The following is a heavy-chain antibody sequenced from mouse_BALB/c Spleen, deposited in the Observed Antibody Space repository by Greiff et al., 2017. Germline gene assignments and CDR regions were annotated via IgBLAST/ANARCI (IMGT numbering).Heavy chain of an antibody. J-gene: IGHJ4*01. Sequence: EVKVVESGGGLVQPGGSLRLSCATSGFTFSDFYMEWVRQPPGKRLEWIAASRNKANDYTTEYSASVKGRFIVSRDTSQSILYLQMNALRAEDTAIYYCARALYYRGAMDYWGQGTSVTVSS. V-gene: IGHV7-1*02. D-gene: IGHD2-14*01. CDR2: SRNKANDYTT. CDR3: ARALYYRGAMDY. CDR1: GFTFSDFY.